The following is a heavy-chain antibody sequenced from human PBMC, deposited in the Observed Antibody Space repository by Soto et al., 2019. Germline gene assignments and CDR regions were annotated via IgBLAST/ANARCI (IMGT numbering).Heavy chain of an antibody. V-gene: IGHV4-34*01. Sequence: SETLSLTCAVCGGSSSSYYWSWIRRPPGKGLEWIGEVYHSGGANYNPSLKSRVTISEDTSKNQFSLKLKSVTAADTAVYYCGAVASSADFYGKDVWGQGTTVTVSS. CDR1: GGSSSSYY. J-gene: IGHJ6*02. CDR2: VYHSGGA. D-gene: IGHD6-19*01. CDR3: GAVASSADFYGKDV.